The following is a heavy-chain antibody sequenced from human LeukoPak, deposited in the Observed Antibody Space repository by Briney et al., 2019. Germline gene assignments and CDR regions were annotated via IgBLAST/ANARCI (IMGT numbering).Heavy chain of an antibody. CDR3: AREAGCSGGSCCLFYSL. CDR2: INTDGSST. J-gene: IGHJ4*02. CDR1: GFTFSSYA. Sequence: GGSLRLSCAASGFTFSSYAMSWVRQAPGKGLVWVSRINTDGSSTTYAGSVKGRFTISRDNAKNTLYLQMNSLRAEDTAVYYCAREAGCSGGSCCLFYSLWGQGALVTVST. V-gene: IGHV3-74*01. D-gene: IGHD2-15*01.